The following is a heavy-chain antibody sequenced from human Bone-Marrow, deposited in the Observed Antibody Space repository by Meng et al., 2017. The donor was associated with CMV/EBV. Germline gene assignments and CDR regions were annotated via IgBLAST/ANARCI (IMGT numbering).Heavy chain of an antibody. J-gene: IGHJ5*02. CDR1: GNTFTDYY. D-gene: IGHD4-17*01. Sequence: QVQLGRYGSDLRKPGASGKVSCKAAGNTFTDYYRHWVRQAPGQGLEWMGCINPNSGDTNYAQKFQGRVTMTRDTSISTAYMELSRLRSDDTAVYYCTRDAHLTTVTPNWFDPWGQGTLVTVSS. V-gene: IGHV1-2*02. CDR2: INPNSGDT. CDR3: TRDAHLTTVTPNWFDP.